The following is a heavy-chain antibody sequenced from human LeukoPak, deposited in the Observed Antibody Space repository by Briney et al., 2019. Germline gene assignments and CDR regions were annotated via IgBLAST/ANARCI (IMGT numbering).Heavy chain of an antibody. V-gene: IGHV7-4-1*02. Sequence: GASVKASCKASGYTFISYAMNWVRQAPGQGLEWMGWINTNTGNPTYAQGFTGRFVFSLDTSVSTAYLQISSLKAEDTAVYYCARTKYSSGWYLGLDYWGQGTLVTVSS. J-gene: IGHJ4*02. CDR3: ARTKYSSGWYLGLDY. CDR1: GYTFISYA. CDR2: INTNTGNP. D-gene: IGHD6-19*01.